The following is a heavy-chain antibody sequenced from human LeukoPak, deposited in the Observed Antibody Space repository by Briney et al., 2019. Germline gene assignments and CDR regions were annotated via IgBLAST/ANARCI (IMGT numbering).Heavy chain of an antibody. CDR2: MYPNSGKT. V-gene: IGHV1-8*01. D-gene: IGHD6-19*01. J-gene: IGHJ5*02. CDR3: VRGSGSGHKENWFDP. CDR1: GYTFTTYD. Sequence: ASVKVSCKASGYTFTTYDINWGRQGTGQGLEWMGWMYPNSGKTGYTQKFQGRVTMTRDTSISRAYIEMSSLRTATAPVDYCVRGSGSGHKENWFDPWGQETLVTVSS.